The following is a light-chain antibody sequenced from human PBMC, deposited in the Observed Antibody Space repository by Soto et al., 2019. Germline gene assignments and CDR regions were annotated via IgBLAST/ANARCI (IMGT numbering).Light chain of an antibody. Sequence: EIMMTQSPATLSVSPGERATLSCRASQSVRNNLAWYQQRRGQAPRLLIYYASTRATGVPARFSGSGSGTEFPLTIRSLQSEDSALYYCQQYNNWPPITFGQGTRLEIK. CDR3: QQYNNWPPIT. CDR1: QSVRNN. V-gene: IGKV3-15*01. J-gene: IGKJ5*01. CDR2: YAS.